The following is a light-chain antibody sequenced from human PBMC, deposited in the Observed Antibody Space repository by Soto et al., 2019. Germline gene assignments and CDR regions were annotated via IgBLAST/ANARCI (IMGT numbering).Light chain of an antibody. V-gene: IGKV1-9*01. CDR3: QQINTYPH. CDR2: DAS. Sequence: DIQLTQSPSFLSASVGDRVTITCRASQDISTFLAWYQQKLGNAPNLLIYDASTLHSGVPSRFSGSGSGTEFTLTISSLQPEDFATYFCQQINTYPHFGQGTRLEIK. J-gene: IGKJ5*01. CDR1: QDISTF.